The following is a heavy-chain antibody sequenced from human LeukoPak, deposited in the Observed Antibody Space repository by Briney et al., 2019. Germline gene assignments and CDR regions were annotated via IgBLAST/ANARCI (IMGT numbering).Heavy chain of an antibody. D-gene: IGHD4-23*01. CDR2: IITIGSTI. J-gene: IGHJ4*02. CDR3: ARARETPNLRRKGFLDY. V-gene: IGHV3-48*03. Sequence: PARSLRPSCAPSGLALSTYEMNWVRQAPGKGLEWVSYIITIGSTIYYADSVKGRFTISRDNAKNSLYLQMNSLRAEDTAVYYCARARETPNLRRKGFLDYWGQGTLVTVSS. CDR1: GLALSTYE.